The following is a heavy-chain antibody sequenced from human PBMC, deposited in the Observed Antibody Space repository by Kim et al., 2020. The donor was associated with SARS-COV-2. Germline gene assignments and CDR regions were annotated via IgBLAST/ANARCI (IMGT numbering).Heavy chain of an antibody. V-gene: IGHV4-39*01. Sequence: SETLSLTCTVSGGSISSSSYYWGWIRQPPGKGLEWIGSIYYSGSTYYNPSLKSRVTISVDTSKNQFSLELSSVTAADTAVYYCARPPEAADGSMDVWGQGTTVTVSS. CDR3: ARPPEAADGSMDV. J-gene: IGHJ6*02. D-gene: IGHD2-15*01. CDR2: IYYSGST. CDR1: GGSISSSSYY.